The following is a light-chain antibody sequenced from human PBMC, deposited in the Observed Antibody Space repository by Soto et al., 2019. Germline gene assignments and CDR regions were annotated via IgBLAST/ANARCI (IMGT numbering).Light chain of an antibody. Sequence: DIQMTQSPSTLSASVGDRVTITCRASQSISSWLAWHQQKPGKAPKLLMYDASSLDSGVPSRFSGSGSGTEFTLTISSLQPDDFATYYCQQYNGDPWTFGQGTKVDIK. J-gene: IGKJ1*01. CDR2: DAS. CDR3: QQYNGDPWT. V-gene: IGKV1-5*01. CDR1: QSISSW.